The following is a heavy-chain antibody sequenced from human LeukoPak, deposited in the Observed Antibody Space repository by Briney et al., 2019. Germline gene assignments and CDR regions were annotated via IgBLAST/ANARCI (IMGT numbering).Heavy chain of an antibody. CDR2: ISGSGGST. V-gene: IGHV3-23*01. CDR1: GFTFSSYA. J-gene: IGHJ4*02. Sequence: GGSLRLSCAASGFTFSSYAMSWVRQAPGKGLEWVSGISGSGGSTYYADSVKGRFTISRDNSKSTLYLQTSSLRAEDTAVYYCAKGLRITFDYWGQGTLVTVSS. D-gene: IGHD1-20*01. CDR3: AKGLRITFDY.